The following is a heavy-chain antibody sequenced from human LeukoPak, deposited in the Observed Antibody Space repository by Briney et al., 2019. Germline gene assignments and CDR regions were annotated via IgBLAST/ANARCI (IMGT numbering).Heavy chain of an antibody. V-gene: IGHV4-30-4*01. J-gene: IGHJ5*02. Sequence: PSQTLSLTCTVSGGSISSGDYYWSWIRQPPGKGLEWIGYIYYSGTTYYNPSLKSRVTISVDTSKKKFSLKVSSVTVADTAVYYCARLGYGGYPNWFDPWGQGTLVTVSS. CDR2: IYYSGTT. CDR1: GGSISSGDYY. CDR3: ARLGYGGYPNWFDP. D-gene: IGHD4-17*01.